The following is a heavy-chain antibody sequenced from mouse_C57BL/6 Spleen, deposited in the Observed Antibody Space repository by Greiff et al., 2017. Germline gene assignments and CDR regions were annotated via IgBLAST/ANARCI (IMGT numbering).Heavy chain of an antibody. Sequence: QVQLQQSGAELVKPGASVKMSCKASGYTFTSYWITWVKQRPGQGLEWIGGIYPGSGSTNYNEKFKSKATLTVDTSSSTAYMQLSSLTSEDSAVXYGAKDGSNYEGAMDYWGQGTSVTVSS. J-gene: IGHJ4*01. CDR1: GYTFTSYW. CDR2: IYPGSGST. CDR3: AKDGSNYEGAMDY. V-gene: IGHV1-55*01. D-gene: IGHD2-5*01.